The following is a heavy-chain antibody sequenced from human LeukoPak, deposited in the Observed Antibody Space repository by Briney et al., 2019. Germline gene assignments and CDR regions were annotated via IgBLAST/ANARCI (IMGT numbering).Heavy chain of an antibody. CDR2: ISAYNGNT. V-gene: IGHV1-18*01. CDR1: GYTFTSYG. CDR3: ARIGYCSSTSCYTFDY. Sequence: ASVKVSCTASGYTFTSYGISWVRQAPGQGLEWMGWISAYNGNTNYAQKLQGRVTMTTDTSTSTAYMELRSLRSDDTAVYCCARIGYCSSTSCYTFDYWGQGTLVTVSS. D-gene: IGHD2-2*02. J-gene: IGHJ4*02.